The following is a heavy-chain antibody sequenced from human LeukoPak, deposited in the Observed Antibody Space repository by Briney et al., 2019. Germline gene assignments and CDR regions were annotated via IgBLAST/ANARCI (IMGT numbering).Heavy chain of an antibody. CDR3: AKGRGAYGDYGLDY. CDR2: ISYDGSNK. Sequence: GRSLRLSCAASGFTFSSYDMHWVRQAPGKGLEWVAVISYDGSNKYYADSVKGRFTISRDNSKNTLYLQMNSLRAEDTAVYYCAKGRGAYGDYGLDYWGQGTLVTVSS. J-gene: IGHJ4*02. CDR1: GFTFSSYD. V-gene: IGHV3-30*18. D-gene: IGHD4-17*01.